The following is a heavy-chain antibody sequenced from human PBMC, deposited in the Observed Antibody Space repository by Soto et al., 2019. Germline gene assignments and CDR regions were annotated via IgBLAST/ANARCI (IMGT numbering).Heavy chain of an antibody. CDR2: IYYSGST. V-gene: IGHV4-39*01. J-gene: IGHJ4*02. CDR1: GGSISSSSYY. Sequence: SETLSLTCTVSGGSISSSSYYWGWIRQPPGKGLEWIGSIYYSGSTYYNPSLKSRVTISVDTSKNQFSLKLSSVTAADTAVYYCARGEERYCSSTSCHLFDYWGQGTLVTVSS. CDR3: ARGEERYCSSTSCHLFDY. D-gene: IGHD2-2*01.